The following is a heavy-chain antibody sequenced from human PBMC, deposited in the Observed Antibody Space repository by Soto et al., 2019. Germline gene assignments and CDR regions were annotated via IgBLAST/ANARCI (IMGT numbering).Heavy chain of an antibody. J-gene: IGHJ2*01. CDR1: GLTFSSYE. V-gene: IGHV3-48*03. CDR3: ARDGRIRRPDWYFDL. D-gene: IGHD2-15*01. CDR2: ISRSGSTI. Sequence: EVQLVESGGGLVQPGGSLRLSCAASGLTFSSYEMNWVRQAPGKGLEWVSYISRSGSTIYYADSVKGRVTISRDNAKNSLYLQMNSLRAEDTAVYYRARDGRIRRPDWYFDLWGRGTLVTVSS.